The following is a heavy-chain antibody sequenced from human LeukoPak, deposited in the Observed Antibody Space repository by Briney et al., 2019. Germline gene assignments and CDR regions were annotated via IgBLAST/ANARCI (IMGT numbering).Heavy chain of an antibody. D-gene: IGHD4-11*01. J-gene: IGHJ4*02. CDR2: IYYSGRT. CDR1: CGSIISYY. V-gene: IGHV4-59*01. Sequence: SETLSLTCTLACGSIISYYWSWIRQPPGEGLEWIGYIYYSGRTNYNPSLKSRVTISVDTSKNQFSLKLSSVTAADTAVYYCAREAYSNYVDYWGQGTLITVSS. CDR3: AREAYSNYVDY.